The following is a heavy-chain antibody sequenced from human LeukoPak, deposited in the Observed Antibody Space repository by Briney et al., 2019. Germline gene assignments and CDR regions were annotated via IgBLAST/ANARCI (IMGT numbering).Heavy chain of an antibody. Sequence: GGSPRLSCAASGFTFSDYYMSWIRQAPGKGLEWVSYISTTSSHTNYADSVKGRFTISRDNAKNSLYLQMNSLRAEDTAVYYCARIVVTGGTFDPWDQGTVVTVTS. V-gene: IGHV3-11*03. CDR2: ISTTSSHT. J-gene: IGHJ5*02. CDR1: GFTFSDYY. D-gene: IGHD2-2*01. CDR3: ARIVVTGGTFDP.